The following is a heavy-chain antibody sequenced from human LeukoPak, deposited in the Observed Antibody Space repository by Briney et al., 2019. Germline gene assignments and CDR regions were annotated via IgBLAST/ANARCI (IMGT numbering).Heavy chain of an antibody. CDR2: IYPGDSDT. CDR3: ARVDGYCSGGSCYATNAFDY. V-gene: IGHV5-51*01. J-gene: IGHJ4*02. D-gene: IGHD2-15*01. Sequence: GESLKISCKGSGYIFTSYWIGWVRQMPGKGLEWMGIIYPGDSDTRYSPSFQGQVTISADKSISTAYLQWSSLKASDTAMYYCARVDGYCSGGSCYATNAFDYWGQGTLVTVSS. CDR1: GYIFTSYW.